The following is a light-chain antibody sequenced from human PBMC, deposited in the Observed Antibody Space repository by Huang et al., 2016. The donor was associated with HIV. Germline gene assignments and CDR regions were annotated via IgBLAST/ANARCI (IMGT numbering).Light chain of an antibody. CDR1: QGITDD. V-gene: IGKV1-6*01. CDR2: GVS. Sequence: AIQMTQSPSSLSASVGDRVTITCRASQGITDDLAWYQQKPGKAPKLLISGVSTLRSGVPSRFSGSGSGTDCTLTISSLQPEDYATYYCLQDHNYPRTFGQGTKVEI. J-gene: IGKJ1*01. CDR3: LQDHNYPRT.